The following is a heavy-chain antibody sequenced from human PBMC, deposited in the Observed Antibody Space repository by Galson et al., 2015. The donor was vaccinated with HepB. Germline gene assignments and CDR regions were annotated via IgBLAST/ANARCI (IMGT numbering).Heavy chain of an antibody. CDR3: ARDPSGSYSNHFDY. V-gene: IGHV3-30-3*01. CDR1: GFTFSSYA. D-gene: IGHD1-26*01. J-gene: IGHJ4*02. Sequence: SLRLSCAASGFTFSSYAMHWVRQAPGKGLEWVAVISYDGSNKYYADSVKGRFTISRDNSKNTLYLQMNSLRAEDTAVYYCARDPSGSYSNHFDYWGQGTLVTVSS. CDR2: ISYDGSNK.